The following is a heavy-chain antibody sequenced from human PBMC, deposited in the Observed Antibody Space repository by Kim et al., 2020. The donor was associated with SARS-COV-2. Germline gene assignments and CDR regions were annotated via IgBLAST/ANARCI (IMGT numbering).Heavy chain of an antibody. CDR3: AGARSGNFSSSDY. CDR2: ITSSSSDI. V-gene: IGHV3-21*01. Sequence: GGSLRLSCAASGFSFSTYNMNWVRQAPGKGLEWVSCITSSSSDIYYADSVKGRFTISRDNAKTSLFLQMNSLRVEDTAVYYCAGARSGNFSSSDYWGQGTLVTVSS. CDR1: GFSFSTYN. D-gene: IGHD1-26*01. J-gene: IGHJ4*01.